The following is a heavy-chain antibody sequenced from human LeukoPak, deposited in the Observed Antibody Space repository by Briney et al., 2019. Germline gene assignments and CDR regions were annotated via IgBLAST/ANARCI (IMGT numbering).Heavy chain of an antibody. D-gene: IGHD6-6*01. CDR1: GGSISSSSYQ. V-gene: IGHV4-39*01. J-gene: IGHJ4*02. Sequence: SETLSPTCTVSGGSISSSSYQWDWIRQPPGKGLEWVGTIYYGGSTYYNPSLKSRVTISVDTSKNQFSLKLTSVTAADTAVYYCARREAARPFDYWGQGTLVTVSS. CDR2: IYYGGST. CDR3: ARREAARPFDY.